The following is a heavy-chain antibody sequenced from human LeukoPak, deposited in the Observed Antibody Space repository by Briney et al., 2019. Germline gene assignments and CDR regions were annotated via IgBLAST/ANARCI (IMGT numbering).Heavy chain of an antibody. CDR3: TTDAEVVVTPYYFDY. V-gene: IGHV3-15*01. D-gene: IGHD3-22*01. CDR2: IKSKTDGGTT. J-gene: IGHJ4*02. Sequence: PGGSLRLPCAASGFTFSNAWMSWVRQAPGKGLEWVGRIKSKTDGGTTDYAAPVKGRFTISRDDSKNTLYLQMNSLKTEDTAVYYCTTDAEVVVTPYYFDYWGQGTLVTVSS. CDR1: GFTFSNAW.